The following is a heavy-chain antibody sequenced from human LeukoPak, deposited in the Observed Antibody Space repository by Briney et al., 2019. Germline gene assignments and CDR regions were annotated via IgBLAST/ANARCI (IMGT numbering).Heavy chain of an antibody. D-gene: IGHD1-26*01. CDR2: ITGSGDTT. V-gene: IGHV3-23*01. Sequence: PGGSLRLSCAASGFTFTSYVMSWVRQAPGKGLEWVSAITGSGDTTYYAASVKGRFTISRDNSKNTLYLQMSSLRAEDTAVYYCAREWELPYWYFDLWGRGTLVTVSS. CDR3: AREWELPYWYFDL. CDR1: GFTFTSYV. J-gene: IGHJ2*01.